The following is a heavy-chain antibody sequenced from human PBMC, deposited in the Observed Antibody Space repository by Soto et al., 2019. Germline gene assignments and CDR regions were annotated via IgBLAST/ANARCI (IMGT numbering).Heavy chain of an antibody. V-gene: IGHV3-23*01. CDR2: ISGSGSSV. CDR3: AKVRASYLGASYFYYGLDV. CDR1: GFTFSHYV. J-gene: IGHJ6*01. Sequence: GGSLRLSCAASGFTFSHYVLSWVRQSPERGLEWVSSISGSGSSVYVADSVRGRFIMSRDLSTNTVSLQMNSLRAEDTAVNYCAKVRASYLGASYFYYGLDVWGQGTTVTVS. D-gene: IGHD3-10*01.